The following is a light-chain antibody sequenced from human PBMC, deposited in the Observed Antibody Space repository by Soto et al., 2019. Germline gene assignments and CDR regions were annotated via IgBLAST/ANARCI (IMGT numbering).Light chain of an antibody. CDR3: QQYGSSGT. J-gene: IGKJ1*01. CDR1: QSVSNNY. V-gene: IGKV3-20*01. Sequence: EIVLTQSPGTLSLTQMEIATRSFMASQSVSNNYLAWYQQKPGQAPRLLIYGASNRATGIPDRFSGSGSGTDFTLTISRLETEDFAVYYCQQYGSSGTFGQGTKVDIK. CDR2: GAS.